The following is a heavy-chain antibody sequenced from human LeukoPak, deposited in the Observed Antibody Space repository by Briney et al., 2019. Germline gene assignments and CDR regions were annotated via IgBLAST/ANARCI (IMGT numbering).Heavy chain of an antibody. J-gene: IGHJ5*02. V-gene: IGHV4-4*02. CDR3: ARARRGVLWFGEGNWFDP. D-gene: IGHD3-10*01. Sequence: SGTLSLTCAVSGGSLSSSNWWSWVRQPPGKGLEWIGEIYHSGSTNYNPSLKSRVTISVDKSKNQFSLKLSSVTAADTAVYYCARARRGVLWFGEGNWFDPWGQGTLVTVSS. CDR1: GGSLSSSNW. CDR2: IYHSGST.